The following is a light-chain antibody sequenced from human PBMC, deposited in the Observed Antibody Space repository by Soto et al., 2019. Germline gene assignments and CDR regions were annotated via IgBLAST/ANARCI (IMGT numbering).Light chain of an antibody. Sequence: EIVLTQSPGTLSLSPGERATLSCRASQSVSSAYLAWYQQKPGQAPRLLIYDAFSRATGIPDRFSGYGSGTDFTLTITRLEPEDFAVYYCQQYGTSFTFGQGTKLQIK. J-gene: IGKJ2*01. V-gene: IGKV3-20*01. CDR3: QQYGTSFT. CDR1: QSVSSAY. CDR2: DAF.